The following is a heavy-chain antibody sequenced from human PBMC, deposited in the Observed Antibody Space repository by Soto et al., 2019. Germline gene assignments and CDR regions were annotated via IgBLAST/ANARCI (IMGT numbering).Heavy chain of an antibody. CDR1: GYTFTSYG. CDR3: ARDLTPPDY. V-gene: IGHV1-18*01. CDR2: ISAYNGNT. Sequence: QVQLVQSGAEVKKPGASVKVSCKASGYTFTSYGISWVRQAPGQGLEWMGWISAYNGNTNYAQKLQGRVTMTTDTTTRTAHIELRSLRSHDTAVYYCARDLTPPDYWGQATLFTVSS. J-gene: IGHJ4*02.